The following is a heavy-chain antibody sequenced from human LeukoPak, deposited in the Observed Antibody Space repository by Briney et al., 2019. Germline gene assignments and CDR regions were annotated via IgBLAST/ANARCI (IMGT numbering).Heavy chain of an antibody. Sequence: ASVKVSCKASGYTFTSYYMHWVRQAPGQGLEWMGIINPSGGCTSYAQKFQGRVTMTRDTATSTVYMELSSLRSEDTAVYYCARDPVTIFGVNYYMDVWGKGTTVTVSS. CDR2: INPSGGCT. CDR3: ARDPVTIFGVNYYMDV. V-gene: IGHV1-46*01. J-gene: IGHJ6*03. CDR1: GYTFTSYY. D-gene: IGHD3-3*01.